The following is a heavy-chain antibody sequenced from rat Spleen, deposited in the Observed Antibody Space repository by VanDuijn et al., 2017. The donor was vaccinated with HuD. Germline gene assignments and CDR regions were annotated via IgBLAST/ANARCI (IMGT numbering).Heavy chain of an antibody. J-gene: IGHJ2*01. CDR3: ARRPYTTDSYFDY. D-gene: IGHD1-6*01. CDR1: GFTFNNYW. V-gene: IGHV5-31*01. Sequence: EVQLVESGGGLVQPGRSLKLSCVVSGFTFNNYWMSWIRQAPGKGLEWVASISNTGGSIYYPDSVKGRFTISRDNAKSTLYLQMDSLRSEDTATYYCARRPYTTDSYFDYWGQGVMVTVSS. CDR2: ISNTGGSI.